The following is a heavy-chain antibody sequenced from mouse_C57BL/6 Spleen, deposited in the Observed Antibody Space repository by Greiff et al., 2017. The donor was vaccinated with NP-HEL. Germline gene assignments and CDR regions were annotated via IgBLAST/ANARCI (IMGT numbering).Heavy chain of an antibody. V-gene: IGHV1-72*01. Sequence: VQLQQPGAELVKPGASVKLSCKASGYTFTSYWMHWVKQRPGRGLEWIGRIDPNSGGTKYNEKFKSKATLTVDKPFSTAYMQLSSLTSEDSAVYYCARSPIITTVVPFDYWGQGTTLTVSS. CDR3: ARSPIITTVVPFDY. J-gene: IGHJ2*01. CDR2: IDPNSGGT. D-gene: IGHD1-1*01. CDR1: GYTFTSYW.